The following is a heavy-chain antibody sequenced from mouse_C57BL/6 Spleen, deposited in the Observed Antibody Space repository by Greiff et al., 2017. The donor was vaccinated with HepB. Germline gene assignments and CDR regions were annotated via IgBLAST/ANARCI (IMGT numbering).Heavy chain of an antibody. CDR1: GYAFTNYL. V-gene: IGHV1-54*01. CDR2: INPGSGGT. J-gene: IGHJ3*01. D-gene: IGHD2-4*01. Sequence: QVQLQQSGAELVRPGTSVKVSCKASGYAFTNYLIEWVKQRPGQGLEWIGVINPGSGGTNYNEKFKGKATLTADKSSSTAYMQLSSLTSEDSAVYFCARGDYEYPFAYWGQGTLVTVSA. CDR3: ARGDYEYPFAY.